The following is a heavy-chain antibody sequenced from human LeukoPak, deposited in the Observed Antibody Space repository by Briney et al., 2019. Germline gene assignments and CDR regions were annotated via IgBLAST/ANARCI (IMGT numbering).Heavy chain of an antibody. CDR3: ATSSGYLHFDY. CDR1: GGSFSAFH. Sequence: PSETLSLTCAVYGGSFSAFHWNWIRQSPAKGLEWLGEMKQSGCPRYNPSLQSRVTISVDTSKNQFSLKLSSVTAADTAVYHCATSSGYLHFDYWGQGTLVTVSS. CDR2: MKQSGCP. J-gene: IGHJ4*02. V-gene: IGHV4-34*01. D-gene: IGHD5-12*01.